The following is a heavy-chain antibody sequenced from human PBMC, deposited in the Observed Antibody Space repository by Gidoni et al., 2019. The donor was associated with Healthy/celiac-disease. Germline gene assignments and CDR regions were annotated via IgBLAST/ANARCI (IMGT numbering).Heavy chain of an antibody. CDR2: ISSSSSYI. CDR1: GFTFSSYS. D-gene: IGHD2-2*01. Sequence: EVQLVESGGGLVKPGGSLRLSCAASGFTFSSYSMTWVRQAPGKGLEWVSSISSSSSYIYYADSVKGRFTISRDNAKNSLYLQMNSLRAEDTAVYYCARDGGTTYYYYYYGMDVWGQGTTVTVSS. J-gene: IGHJ6*02. CDR3: ARDGGTTYYYYYYGMDV. V-gene: IGHV3-21*01.